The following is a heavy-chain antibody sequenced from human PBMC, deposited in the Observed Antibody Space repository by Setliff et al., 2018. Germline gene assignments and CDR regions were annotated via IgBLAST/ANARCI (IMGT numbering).Heavy chain of an antibody. CDR3: ARGKLRLGQLSLFYGFDI. D-gene: IGHD3-16*02. V-gene: IGHV4-61*09. Sequence: SETLSLTCTVSGDSISSRRNYWGWFRQPAGKELEWIGQIYTSWSTNYNPSLKSRVTISLDTSKNQFSLSLTSVTAEDTAVYYCARGKLRLGQLSLFYGFDIWGQGTMVTVSS. CDR2: IYTSWST. J-gene: IGHJ3*02. CDR1: GDSISSRRNY.